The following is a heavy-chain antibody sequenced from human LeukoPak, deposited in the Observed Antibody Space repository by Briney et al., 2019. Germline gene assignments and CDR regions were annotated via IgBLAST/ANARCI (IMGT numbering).Heavy chain of an antibody. CDR3: AREDIVVVVAATPIFGGMDV. Sequence: GRTLRLSCAASGFTFSSYAMHWVRQAPGKGLEWVAVISYDGSNKYYADSVKGRFTISRDNSKNTLYLQMNSLRAEDTAVYYCAREDIVVVVAATPIFGGMDVWGQGTTVTVSS. CDR1: GFTFSSYA. J-gene: IGHJ6*02. D-gene: IGHD2-15*01. CDR2: ISYDGSNK. V-gene: IGHV3-30-3*01.